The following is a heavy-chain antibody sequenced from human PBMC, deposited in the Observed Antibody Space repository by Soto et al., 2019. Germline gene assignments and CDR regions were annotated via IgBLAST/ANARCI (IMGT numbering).Heavy chain of an antibody. D-gene: IGHD6-19*01. V-gene: IGHV3-73*01. CDR3: TPSGWPYYFDY. CDR2: IRSKANSYAT. Sequence: PWWSLRLSCSASVFTFSGSALHWFRQASGKGLEWVGRIRSKANSYATAYAASVKGRFTISRDDSKNTAYLQMNSLKTEDTAVYYCTPSGWPYYFDYWGQGTLVTVSS. CDR1: VFTFSGSA. J-gene: IGHJ4*02.